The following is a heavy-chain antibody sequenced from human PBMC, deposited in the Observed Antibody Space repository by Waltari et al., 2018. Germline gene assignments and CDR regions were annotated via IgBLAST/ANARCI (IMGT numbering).Heavy chain of an antibody. CDR3: ARERGGLTIFDY. J-gene: IGHJ4*02. V-gene: IGHV4-61*02. D-gene: IGHD3-10*01. Sequence: QVQLQESGPGLVKPSQTLSLTCTVSGASISSGNYYWSWIRQPAGKGLEWIGRIYASGSTNYHPSLKSRVTISVDTSKNQFSLRRSSVTAADTAVYYCARERGGLTIFDYWGQGTLVTVSS. CDR1: GASISSGNYY. CDR2: IYASGST.